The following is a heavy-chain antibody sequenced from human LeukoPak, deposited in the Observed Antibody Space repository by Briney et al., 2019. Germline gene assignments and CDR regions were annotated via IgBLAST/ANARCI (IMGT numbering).Heavy chain of an antibody. Sequence: GGSLRLSCAASGFTFSSYFMTWVRRAPGKGLEWVANIKPDGSDTYYVDPVKGRFTISRDNTKNLLYLQMNSLRAEDTAVYSCGRFGYEAAVGSWGPGTLVTVSS. CDR2: IKPDGSDT. D-gene: IGHD6-13*01. V-gene: IGHV3-7*01. CDR3: GRFGYEAAVGS. J-gene: IGHJ4*02. CDR1: GFTFSSYF.